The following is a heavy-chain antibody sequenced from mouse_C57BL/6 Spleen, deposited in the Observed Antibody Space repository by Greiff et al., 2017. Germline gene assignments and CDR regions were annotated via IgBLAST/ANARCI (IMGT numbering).Heavy chain of an antibody. J-gene: IGHJ4*01. CDR3: ARPYSNPEAMDY. D-gene: IGHD2-5*01. CDR2: IYPGDGDT. Sequence: VQLQQSGAELVKPGASVKISCKASGYAFSSYWVNWVKQRPGKGLEWLGQIYPGDGDTNYNGNFKGKATLTADKSSSTAYMQLSSLTSEDSAVYFCARPYSNPEAMDYWGQGTSVTVSS. CDR1: GYAFSSYW. V-gene: IGHV1-80*01.